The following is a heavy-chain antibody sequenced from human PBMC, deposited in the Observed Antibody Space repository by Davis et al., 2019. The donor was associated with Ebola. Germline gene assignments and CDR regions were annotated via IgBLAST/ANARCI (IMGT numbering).Heavy chain of an antibody. D-gene: IGHD6-13*01. CDR3: ARRMGSSSWIY. Sequence: MPSETLSPTCAVHGGSSSGYYWSWTRQPPGKGLEWIGEINHSGSTNYNPSLKSRVTISVDTSKNQFSLKLSSVTAADTAVYYCARRMGSSSWIYWGQGTLVTVSS. CDR1: GGSSSGYY. CDR2: INHSGST. V-gene: IGHV4-34*01. J-gene: IGHJ4*02.